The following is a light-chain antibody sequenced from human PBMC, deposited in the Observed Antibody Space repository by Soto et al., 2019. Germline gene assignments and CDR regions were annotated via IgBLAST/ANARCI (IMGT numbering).Light chain of an antibody. CDR2: GTS. CDR1: ERIYSAY. V-gene: IGKV3-20*01. Sequence: EVVLTQSTDTLSLSRGERATLSCRASERIYSAYLGWYQQKPGQAPRLLIYGTSSRATGIPDRFSGSGSGTDFTLTISRLEPEDFAVYHCQQYSNSATFGQGTRLEI. J-gene: IGKJ5*01. CDR3: QQYSNSAT.